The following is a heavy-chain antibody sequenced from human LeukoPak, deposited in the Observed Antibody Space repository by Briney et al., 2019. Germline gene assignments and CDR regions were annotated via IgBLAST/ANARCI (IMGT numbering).Heavy chain of an antibody. CDR1: GFTFSSYT. V-gene: IGHV3-21*01. Sequence: PGGSLRLSCTASGFTFSSYTMNWVRQAPGKGLEWVSLFSSSSSDIYYADSVKGRFTISRDNANNSLYLQMSSLRADDTAVYYCARAYYGGSLDYWGQGTLVTVSS. CDR3: ARAYYGGSLDY. CDR2: FSSSSSDI. D-gene: IGHD4-23*01. J-gene: IGHJ4*02.